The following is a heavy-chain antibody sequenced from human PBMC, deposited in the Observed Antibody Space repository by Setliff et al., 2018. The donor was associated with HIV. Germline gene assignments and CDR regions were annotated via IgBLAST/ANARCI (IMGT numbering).Heavy chain of an antibody. CDR3: GRDWGYRGWYFVLGYFNS. D-gene: IGHD6-19*01. J-gene: IGHJ4*02. V-gene: IGHV4-39*02. Sequence: SETLSLTCTVSGGSASSGPYYWGWVRLSPGKGLEWIGSVSHSGDTYCSPALKNRVSMSIDTSKSQFSLKLDSVIVADTALYYCGRDWGYRGWYFVLGYFNSWGQGALVTVSS. CDR2: VSHSGDT. CDR1: GGSASSGPYY.